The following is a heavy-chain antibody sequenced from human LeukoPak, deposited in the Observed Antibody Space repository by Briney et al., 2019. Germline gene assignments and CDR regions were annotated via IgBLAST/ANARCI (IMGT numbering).Heavy chain of an antibody. J-gene: IGHJ6*03. D-gene: IGHD2-8*01. CDR3: AKDRCSNGVGCYYYYMDV. Sequence: PGGSLRLSCAATGFTFRSYGMHWVRPAPGKGLEWVSYIQYDGSNQQYADSVKGRFSISRDSSKNILHLQMNSLRAEDTAVYYCAKDRCSNGVGCYYYYMDVWGKGTTVTISS. CDR1: GFTFRSYG. V-gene: IGHV3-30*02. CDR2: IQYDGSNQ.